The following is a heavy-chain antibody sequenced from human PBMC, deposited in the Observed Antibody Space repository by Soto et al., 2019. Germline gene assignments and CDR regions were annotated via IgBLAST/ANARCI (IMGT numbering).Heavy chain of an antibody. Sequence: PGGSLRLSCAASGFTFRDYAMTWVRQAPGKGLEWVSAIGGRDVNTYYAASVKGRFTISRDNSKNTLYLQMNSLRADDTAVYYCARRLGPNHMDIWGQGTTVPSP. CDR2: IGGRDVNT. J-gene: IGHJ6*02. CDR1: GFTFRDYA. V-gene: IGHV3-23*01. D-gene: IGHD5-12*01. CDR3: ARRLGPNHMDI.